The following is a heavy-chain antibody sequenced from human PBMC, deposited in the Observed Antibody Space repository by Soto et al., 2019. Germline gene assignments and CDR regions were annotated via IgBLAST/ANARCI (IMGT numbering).Heavy chain of an antibody. D-gene: IGHD3-10*01. CDR3: AKGVLSFHYGMEV. CDR2: ISSTAGRTS. CDR1: GFTFNTYP. Sequence: LRLSCATSGFTFNTYPMTWVRQAPGKGLEWVSSISSTAGRTSSYADSVKGRFAISRDFSDNTVYLQMNNLRVDDTAVYFCAKGVLSFHYGMEVWGQGT. J-gene: IGHJ6*02. V-gene: IGHV3-23*01.